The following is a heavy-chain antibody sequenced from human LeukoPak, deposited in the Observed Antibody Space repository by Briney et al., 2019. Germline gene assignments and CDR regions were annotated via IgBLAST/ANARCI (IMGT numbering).Heavy chain of an antibody. Sequence: GGSLSLYCAGSGLIFINYGLVWVRQAPGKGLEGVSAISNDGGGTTHADFVKGRFSVSRDHSKHPLFLQMNSVRGEETALYYCAKGSSGYFFDLWGQGTLVTVSS. CDR3: AKGSSGYFFDL. CDR1: GLIFINYG. CDR2: ISNDGGGT. D-gene: IGHD3-22*01. V-gene: IGHV3-23*01. J-gene: IGHJ4*02.